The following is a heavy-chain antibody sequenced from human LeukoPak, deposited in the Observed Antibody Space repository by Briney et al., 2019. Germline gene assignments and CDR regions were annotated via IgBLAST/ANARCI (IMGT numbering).Heavy chain of an antibody. Sequence: GGSLRLSCAASGFTFDDYAMHWVRQAPGKGLEWVSGVSWNGGDIFYADSAKGRFTMSRDNAKGSLYLQMNSLRTEDTALYYCVKDVRHDSRGKYFDYWGQGTLVTVSS. CDR3: VKDVRHDSRGKYFDY. CDR1: GFTFDDYA. D-gene: IGHD3-22*01. V-gene: IGHV3-9*01. CDR2: VSWNGGDI. J-gene: IGHJ4*02.